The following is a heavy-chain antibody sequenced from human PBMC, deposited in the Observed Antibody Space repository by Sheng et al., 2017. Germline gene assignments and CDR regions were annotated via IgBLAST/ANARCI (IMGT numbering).Heavy chain of an antibody. Sequence: QVQLQESGPGLVKPSETLSLTCTVSDGSITSYFWSWIRQPAGKGLEWIGRIHISGTTNYNSTLKSRVTMSLDTSKNQVSLELTSVTAADTAVYYCARVRRRGSFPHYYLGMDVWDQGP. CDR2: IHISGTT. V-gene: IGHV4-4*07. CDR1: DGSITSYF. D-gene: IGHD5-12*01. CDR3: ARVRRRGSFPHYYLGMDV. J-gene: IGHJ6*02.